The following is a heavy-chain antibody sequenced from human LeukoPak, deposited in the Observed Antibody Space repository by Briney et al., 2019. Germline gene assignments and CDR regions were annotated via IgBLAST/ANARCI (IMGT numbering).Heavy chain of an antibody. CDR2: MYHSGST. CDR3: ARRRGYYYNNWFDP. D-gene: IGHD3-10*01. CDR1: GYSISSGHY. J-gene: IGHJ5*02. Sequence: PSETLSLTCTVSGYSISSGHYWGWIRQPPGKGLEWIGSMYHSGSTYYNPPLKSRVTISEDTSKNQFSLKLSSVTAADTAVYYCARRRGYYYNNWFDPWGQGTLVTVSS. V-gene: IGHV4-38-2*02.